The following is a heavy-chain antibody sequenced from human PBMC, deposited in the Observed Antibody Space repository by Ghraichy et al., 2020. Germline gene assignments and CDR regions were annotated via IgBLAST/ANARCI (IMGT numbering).Heavy chain of an antibody. CDR3: AREGKPCTRDWYFDF. CDR1: GFMFKDYT. CDR2: ITRDNRYI. V-gene: IGHV3-21*06. J-gene: IGHJ2*01. D-gene: IGHD2-2*01. Sequence: LSLTCEGSGFMFKDYTMNWVRQAPGKGLEWVSSITRDNRYISYIDSVKGRFTISRDDAQNSLYLQMDSLRAEDTAVYFCAREGKPCTRDWYFDFWGRGTLVTVSS.